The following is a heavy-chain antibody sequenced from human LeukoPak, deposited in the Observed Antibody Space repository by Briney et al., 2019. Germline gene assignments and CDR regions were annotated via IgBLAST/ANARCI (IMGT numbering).Heavy chain of an antibody. D-gene: IGHD3-22*01. Sequence: GGSLRLSCAASGFTFSSYAMSWVRQAPGEGLEWVSAISGSGGSTYYADSVKGRFTISRDNSKNTLYLQMNSLRAEDTAVYYCAKAGKGYYDRSGMYYFDYWGQGTLVTVSS. CDR3: AKAGKGYYDRSGMYYFDY. V-gene: IGHV3-23*01. CDR2: ISGSGGST. CDR1: GFTFSSYA. J-gene: IGHJ4*02.